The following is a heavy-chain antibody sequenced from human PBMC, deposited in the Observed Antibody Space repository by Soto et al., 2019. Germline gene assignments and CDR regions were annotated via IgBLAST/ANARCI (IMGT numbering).Heavy chain of an antibody. J-gene: IGHJ4*02. CDR2: YSGST. Sequence: SETLSLTCAVSGGPISRDHWNWIRQPPGKGLEWIGDYSGSTNYNPSLKSRLTISVDTSKNQFSLTLKSVTAADTAVYFCATYFTGAGGRGNWGRGTLLTVSS. V-gene: IGHV4-59*08. D-gene: IGHD2-8*02. CDR3: ATYFTGAGGRGN. CDR1: GGPISRDH.